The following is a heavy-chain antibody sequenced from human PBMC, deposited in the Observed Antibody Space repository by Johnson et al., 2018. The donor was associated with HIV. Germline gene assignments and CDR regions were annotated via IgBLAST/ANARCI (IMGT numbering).Heavy chain of an antibody. Sequence: VQLVESGGGVVRPGGSLRLSCAASGFTFDDYGMSWVRQAPGKGLEWVSGINWNGGSTGYADSVKGRFTISRDNAKNSLYLQLNRLRAEDTALYYCARPLGGGATRGAFDIWGQGTMVTVSS. D-gene: IGHD1-26*01. V-gene: IGHV3-20*04. CDR3: ARPLGGGATRGAFDI. J-gene: IGHJ3*02. CDR2: INWNGGST. CDR1: GFTFDDYG.